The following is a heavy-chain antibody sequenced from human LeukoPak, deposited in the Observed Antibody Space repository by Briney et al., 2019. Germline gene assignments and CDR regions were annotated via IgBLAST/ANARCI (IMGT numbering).Heavy chain of an antibody. D-gene: IGHD2-2*01. V-gene: IGHV3-7*01. CDR3: ARSSGYCSSTSCYYFDC. CDR1: GFTFSSYG. CDR2: IKQDGSEK. J-gene: IGHJ4*02. Sequence: GGSLRLSCAASGFTFSSYGMHWVRQAPGKGLEWVANIKQDGSEKYYVDSVKGRFTISRDNAKNSLYLQMNSLRAEDTAVYYCARSSGYCSSTSCYYFDCWGQGTLVTVSS.